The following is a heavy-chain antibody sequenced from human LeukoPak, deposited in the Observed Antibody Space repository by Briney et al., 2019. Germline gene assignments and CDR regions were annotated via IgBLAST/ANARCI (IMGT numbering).Heavy chain of an antibody. D-gene: IGHD5-18*01. CDR2: ISAYNGNT. CDR3: VRDGEYSYAPDK. J-gene: IGHJ4*02. CDR1: GYTFTSYY. V-gene: IGHV1-18*04. Sequence: ASVKVSCKASGYTFTSYYMHWVRQAPGQGLEWMGWISAYNGNTNYAQKLQGRVTMTTDISTSTAYLELRSLGSDDTAVYYCVRDGEYSYAPDKWGQGTLVTVSS.